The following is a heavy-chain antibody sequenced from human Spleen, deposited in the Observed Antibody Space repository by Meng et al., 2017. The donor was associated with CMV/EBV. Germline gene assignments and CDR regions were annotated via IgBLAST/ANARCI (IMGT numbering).Heavy chain of an antibody. J-gene: IGHJ3*02. CDR2: INHSGST. V-gene: IGHV4-34*01. CDR3: ARQTRRPYCSGGSCYSFTFDI. CDR1: GGSFSGYY. D-gene: IGHD2-15*01. Sequence: SETLFLTCAVYGGSFSGYYWSWIRQPPGKGLEWIGEINHSGSTYYNPSLKSRVTISVDTSKNQFSLKLSSVTAADTAVYYCARQTRRPYCSGGSCYSFTFDIWGQGTMVTVSS.